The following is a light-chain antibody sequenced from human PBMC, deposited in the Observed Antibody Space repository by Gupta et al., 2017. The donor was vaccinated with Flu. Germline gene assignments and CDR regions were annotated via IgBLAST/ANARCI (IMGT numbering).Light chain of an antibody. CDR2: KAS. CDR1: QSISSW. J-gene: IGKJ5*01. V-gene: IGKV1-5*03. Sequence: IQITQSPSTLSSSVGDRGTIPCRASQSISSWLAWYQHKHGKAPKLLIYKASSSARGVPSRFSGSGAGTEVTITISSLQPDDFATYYCNQYNSSSPDTFGQGTPLEIK. CDR3: NQYNSSSPDT.